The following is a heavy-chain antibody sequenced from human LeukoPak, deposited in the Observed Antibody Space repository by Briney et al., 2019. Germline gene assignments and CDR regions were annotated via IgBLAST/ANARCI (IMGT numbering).Heavy chain of an antibody. V-gene: IGHV4-34*01. CDR2: INHSGST. CDR1: GGSFSGYY. J-gene: IGHJ2*01. Sequence: SETLSLTCAVYGGSFSGYYWSWIRQPPGKGLEWIGEINHSGSTNYNPSLESRVTISVDTSKNQFSLKLSPVTAADTAVYYCARGHPHYDFWSGYPPGWYFDLWSRGTLVTVSS. D-gene: IGHD3-3*01. CDR3: ARGHPHYDFWSGYPPGWYFDL.